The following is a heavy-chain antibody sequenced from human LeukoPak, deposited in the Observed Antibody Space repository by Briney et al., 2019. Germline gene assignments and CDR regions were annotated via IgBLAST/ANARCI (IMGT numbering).Heavy chain of an antibody. CDR1: GFTFSNYW. CDR3: AKGLTWFGESPGGFDY. Sequence: GGSLRLSCAASGFTFSNYWMTWVRQAPGKGLEWVASIKEDGSEKYYVDSVKGRFTISRDNAENSLYLQMNSLRAEDTAVYYCAKGLTWFGESPGGFDYWGQGTLFTVSS. D-gene: IGHD3-10*01. J-gene: IGHJ4*02. CDR2: IKEDGSEK. V-gene: IGHV3-7*03.